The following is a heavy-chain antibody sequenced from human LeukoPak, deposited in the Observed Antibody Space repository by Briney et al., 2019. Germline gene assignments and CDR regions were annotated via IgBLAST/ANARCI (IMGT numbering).Heavy chain of an antibody. V-gene: IGHV3-21*01. CDR3: ARDRIGGFGFDY. J-gene: IGHJ4*02. D-gene: IGHD1-26*01. CDR1: GFTFSSYS. Sequence: GGSLRLSCAASGFTFSSYSMNWVRQAPGKGLEWVSSISSSSSYIYYADSVKGRFTISRDNAKNSLYLQMNSLRAEDTAVYYCARDRIGGFGFDYWGQGTLVTVSS. CDR2: ISSSSSYI.